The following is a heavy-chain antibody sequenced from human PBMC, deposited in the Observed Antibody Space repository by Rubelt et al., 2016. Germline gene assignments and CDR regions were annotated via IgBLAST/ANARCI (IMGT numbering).Heavy chain of an antibody. CDR3: ARDGRSAVAAHSDY. CDR1: GGSISSSSYY. Sequence: QLQLQESGPGLVKPSETLSLTCTVSGGSISSSSYYWGWIRQPPGKGLEWIGEIYHSGITNYNPSLKIRVTISVDKSKNQFSLKLSSVTAADTAVYYCARDGRSAVAAHSDYWGQGTLVTVSS. D-gene: IGHD6-19*01. V-gene: IGHV4-39*07. J-gene: IGHJ4*02. CDR2: IYHSGIT.